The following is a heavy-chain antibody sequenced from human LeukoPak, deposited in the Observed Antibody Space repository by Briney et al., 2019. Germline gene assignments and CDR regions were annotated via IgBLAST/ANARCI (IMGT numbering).Heavy chain of an antibody. Sequence: GTSLRLSCAASGFTFSSYDMHWVRQATGKGLEWVSAIGTAGDTYYPGSVKGRFTISRENAKNSLYLQMNSLRAGDTAVYYCAGGYYDSSGGYYFDYWGQGTLVTVSS. D-gene: IGHD3-22*01. CDR3: AGGYYDSSGGYYFDY. CDR1: GFTFSSYD. J-gene: IGHJ4*02. CDR2: IGTAGDT. V-gene: IGHV3-13*01.